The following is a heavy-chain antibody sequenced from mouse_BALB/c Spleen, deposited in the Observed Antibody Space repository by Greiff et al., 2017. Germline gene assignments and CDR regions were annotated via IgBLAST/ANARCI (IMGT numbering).Heavy chain of an antibody. CDR3: AKHGYYGSSSRAMDY. CDR2: IWGGGST. Sequence: VKLVESGPGLVAPSQSLSITCTVSGFSLTDYGVSWIRQPPGKGLEWLGVIWGGGSTYYNSALKSRLSISKDNSKSQVFLKMNSLQTDDTAMYYCAKHGYYGSSSRAMDYWGQGTSVTVSS. D-gene: IGHD1-1*01. V-gene: IGHV2-6-5*01. CDR1: GFSLTDYG. J-gene: IGHJ4*01.